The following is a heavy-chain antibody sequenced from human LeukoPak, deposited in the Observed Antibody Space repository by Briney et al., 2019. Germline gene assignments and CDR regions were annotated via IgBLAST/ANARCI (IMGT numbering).Heavy chain of an antibody. V-gene: IGHV1-18*01. J-gene: IGHJ4*02. CDR3: TRGGYYDSSGYYNY. Sequence: GASVKVSCKASGYTFTSYGISWVRQAPGQGLEWMGWISAYNGNTNYAQKLQGRVTMTTDTSTSTAYMELRSLRSDDTAVYYCTRGGYYDSSGYYNYWGQGTLVTVSS. D-gene: IGHD3-22*01. CDR2: ISAYNGNT. CDR1: GYTFTSYG.